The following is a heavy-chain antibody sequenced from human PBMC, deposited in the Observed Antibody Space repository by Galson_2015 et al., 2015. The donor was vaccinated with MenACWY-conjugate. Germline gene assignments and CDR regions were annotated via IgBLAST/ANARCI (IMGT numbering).Heavy chain of an antibody. J-gene: IGHJ4*02. CDR2: INPGGSST. CDR3: AKTRGASFYFDS. V-gene: IGHV3-74*01. CDR1: GFIFNTYW. Sequence: SLRLSCAASGFIFNTYWMHWVRQAPGQGLVWVSRINPGGSSTTYAHSVKDRFTISRDTAANTLYLQMNSLRPEDTAVFYCAKTRGASFYFDSWGQGTLVTVSS. D-gene: IGHD1-26*01.